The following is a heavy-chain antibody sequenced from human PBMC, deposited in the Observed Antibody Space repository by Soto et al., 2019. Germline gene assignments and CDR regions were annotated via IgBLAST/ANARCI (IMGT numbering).Heavy chain of an antibody. CDR2: ISTYNGNT. J-gene: IGHJ4*02. CDR3: ARGGYSDFLHGDYIDD. Sequence: QVQLVQSGAEVQKPGASVKVSCKASGYTFTSYGLNWVRQAPGQGLEWLGWISTYNGNTRYAQTLQGRVTVTTDKSTRTTYMELRSLISDYTAVYYCARGGYSDFLHGDYIDDWGQGSLVTVSS. V-gene: IGHV1-18*01. CDR1: GYTFTSYG. D-gene: IGHD5-18*01.